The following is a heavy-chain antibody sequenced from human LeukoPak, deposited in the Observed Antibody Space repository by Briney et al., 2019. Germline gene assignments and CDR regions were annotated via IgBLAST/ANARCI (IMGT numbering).Heavy chain of an antibody. Sequence: PGGSLRLSCAASGFTFSSYGMHWVRQAPGKGLDWVSAIGSSGVNRYYADSVRGRFTISRDNSKNTLYLQMNSLRAEDTAVYLCAKGSTSPDHWGQGTLVTVSS. CDR3: AKGSTSPDH. D-gene: IGHD2/OR15-2a*01. V-gene: IGHV3-23*01. J-gene: IGHJ4*02. CDR2: IGSSGVNR. CDR1: GFTFSSYG.